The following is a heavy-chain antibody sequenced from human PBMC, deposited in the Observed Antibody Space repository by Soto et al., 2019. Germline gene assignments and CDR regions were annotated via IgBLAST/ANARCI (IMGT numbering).Heavy chain of an antibody. CDR3: ARDLARVVGTIPFYYYGMDV. CDR2: IYTSGST. V-gene: IGHV4-4*07. CDR1: GGSISSYY. J-gene: IGHJ6*02. D-gene: IGHD1-26*01. Sequence: SETLSLTCTVSGGSISSYYWSWIRQPAGKGLEWIGRIYTSGSTNYNPSLKSRVTMSVDTSKNQFSLKLSSVTAADTAVYYCARDLARVVGTIPFYYYGMDVWGQGTTVTVSS.